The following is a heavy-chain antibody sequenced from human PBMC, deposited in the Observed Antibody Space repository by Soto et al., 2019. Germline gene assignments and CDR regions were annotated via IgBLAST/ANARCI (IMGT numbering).Heavy chain of an antibody. D-gene: IGHD4-4*01. J-gene: IGHJ4*02. CDR1: SGPISTYY. CDR3: GGGAAPDYTAD. V-gene: IGHV4-4*07. CDR2: IYSSGST. Sequence: WETLSLTCTVSSGPISTYYWSWIWQPAGKGLEWIGRIYSSGSTLYNPSLKSRVTMSVDTSKNQISLKLSSVTAADTAVYYCGGGAAPDYTADSGQGTVVTVYS.